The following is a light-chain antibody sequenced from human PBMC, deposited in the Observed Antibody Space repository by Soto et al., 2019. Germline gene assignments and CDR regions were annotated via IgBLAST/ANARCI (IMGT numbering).Light chain of an antibody. J-gene: IGKJ1*01. CDR1: QDIGTW. Sequence: DIQMTQSPSSVSASIGDRVIITCRASQDIGTWLAWYQQKPGQVPNLLMHPASSLHSGVPSRFSGSGSGTEFTLTSSSLQPEYFATYDCQLANSFLPWTFGQGTKVDNK. CDR3: QLANSFLPWT. V-gene: IGKV1-12*01. CDR2: PAS.